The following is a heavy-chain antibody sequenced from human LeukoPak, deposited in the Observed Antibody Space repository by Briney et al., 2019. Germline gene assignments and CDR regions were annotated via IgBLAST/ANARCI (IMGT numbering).Heavy chain of an antibody. CDR3: ARVSSEDYDILTGYPKGDYFDY. J-gene: IGHJ4*02. Sequence: SETLSLTCTVSGGSISSSSYYWGWIRQPPGKGLEWIGRIYTSGSTNYNPSLKSRVTMSVDTSKNQFSLKLSSVTAADTAVYYCARVSSEDYDILTGYPKGDYFDYWGQGTLVTVSS. CDR2: IYTSGST. V-gene: IGHV4-39*07. CDR1: GGSISSSSYY. D-gene: IGHD3-9*01.